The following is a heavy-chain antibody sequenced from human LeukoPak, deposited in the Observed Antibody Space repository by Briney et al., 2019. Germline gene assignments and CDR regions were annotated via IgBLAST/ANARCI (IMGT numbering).Heavy chain of an antibody. J-gene: IGHJ4*02. D-gene: IGHD6-6*01. CDR2: IYSGGST. V-gene: IGHV3-53*01. CDR3: ARDEYSSSLDY. CDR1: GFTVSSNY. Sequence: GGSLRLSCAASGFTVSSNYMSWVRQAPGKGLEWVSVIYSGGSTYYADSVKGRFTISRDNSKNTLYLQMNSLRAEDTAVYYCARDEYSSSLDYWGQGTLVTVSS.